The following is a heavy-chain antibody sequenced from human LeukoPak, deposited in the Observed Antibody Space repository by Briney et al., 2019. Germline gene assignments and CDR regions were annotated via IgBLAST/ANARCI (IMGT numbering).Heavy chain of an antibody. CDR2: IYTSGST. Sequence: SETLSLTCTVSGGSISSGSYFWSWIRQPAGKGLEWIGRIYTSGSTNYNPSLKSRITISLYTSMNQFSLNLSSVTAAETAVYYCARERAVAGPYYFDYWGPGILVTVSS. D-gene: IGHD6-19*01. J-gene: IGHJ4*02. CDR1: GGSISSGSYF. CDR3: ARERAVAGPYYFDY. V-gene: IGHV4-61*02.